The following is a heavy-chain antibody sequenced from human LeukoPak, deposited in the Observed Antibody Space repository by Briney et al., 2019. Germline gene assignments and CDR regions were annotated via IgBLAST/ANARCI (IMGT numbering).Heavy chain of an antibody. D-gene: IGHD6-6*01. CDR1: GFTFTAYY. CDR2: ISGHGDTI. V-gene: IGHV3-11*04. CDR3: ARDRYSSSSPFDY. J-gene: IGHJ4*02. Sequence: GGSLRLSCAASGFTFTAYYMSWIRQAPGKGLEWISHISGHGDTIYYADSVKGRFTISRDNAKNSLYLQMNSLRAEDTAVYYCARDRYSSSSPFDYWGQGTLVTVSS.